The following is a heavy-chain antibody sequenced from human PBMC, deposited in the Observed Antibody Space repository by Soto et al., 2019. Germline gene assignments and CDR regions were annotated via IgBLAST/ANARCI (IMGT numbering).Heavy chain of an antibody. CDR3: ARDLGWAFDS. Sequence: EVQLVESGGGSVQPGGSLRLSCAASGFTFSTFSMNWVRQAPGRGLEWISYISGGGRPISYADSVKGRFTISRDNAKNSLYLQMDSLRDEDTAVYYCARDLGWAFDSWGQGTLVTVSS. J-gene: IGHJ4*02. D-gene: IGHD6-19*01. CDR1: GFTFSTFS. CDR2: ISGGGRPI. V-gene: IGHV3-48*02.